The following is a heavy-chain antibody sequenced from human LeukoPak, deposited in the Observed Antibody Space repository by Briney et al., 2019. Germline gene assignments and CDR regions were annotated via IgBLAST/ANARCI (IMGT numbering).Heavy chain of an antibody. CDR3: AKDGIHYGDSPYYFDY. J-gene: IGHJ4*02. CDR2: ISGSGGST. D-gene: IGHD4-17*01. V-gene: IGHV3-23*01. CDR1: GFTFSSYW. Sequence: QPGGSLRLSCAASGFTFSSYWMHWVRQAPGKGLEWVSAISGSGGSTYYADSVKGRFTISRDNSKNTLYLQMNSLRAEDTAVYYCAKDGIHYGDSPYYFDYWGQGTLVTVSS.